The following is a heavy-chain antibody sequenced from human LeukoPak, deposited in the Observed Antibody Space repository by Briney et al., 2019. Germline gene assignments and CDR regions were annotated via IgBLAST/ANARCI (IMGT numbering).Heavy chain of an antibody. D-gene: IGHD3-10*01. CDR3: ARDGSREGDRVEY. J-gene: IGHJ4*02. CDR2: ISYNGNKK. V-gene: IGHV3-30*03. CDR1: GFTFSSYG. Sequence: GGSLRLSCAASGFTFSSYGIHWVRQAPGKGLEWVAVISYNGNKKYYADSVKGRFTISRDNSKNTLYLQMNSLRVEDTAVYYCARDGSREGDRVEYWGQGTLVTVSS.